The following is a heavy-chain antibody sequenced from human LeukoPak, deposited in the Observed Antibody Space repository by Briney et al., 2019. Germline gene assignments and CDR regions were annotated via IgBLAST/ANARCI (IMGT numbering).Heavy chain of an antibody. J-gene: IGHJ4*02. CDR3: ARVYSYGYEGFDY. V-gene: IGHV3-30-3*01. CDR2: ISYDGSNK. Sequence: GRSLRLSCAASGFTFSSYAMHWVRQAPGKGLEWVAVISYDGSNKYYADSVKGRFTISRDNSKNTLYLQMNSLRAEDTAVYHCARVYSYGYEGFDYWGQGTLVTVSS. CDR1: GFTFSSYA. D-gene: IGHD5-18*01.